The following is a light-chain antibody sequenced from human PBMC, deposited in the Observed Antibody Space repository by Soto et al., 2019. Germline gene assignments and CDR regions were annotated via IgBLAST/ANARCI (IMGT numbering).Light chain of an antibody. CDR1: QSVSSNF. V-gene: IGKV3-20*01. CDR2: GAS. CDR3: QQYSSSRRT. Sequence: IVLTQSPGTLSLSPGERVTLSCSPSQSVSSNFLAWYQHKPGQAPRLLIYGASNRAAGIPDRFSGSGSGTDFTLTISRLEPEDFAVYYCQQYSSSRRTFGQGTKVDIK. J-gene: IGKJ1*01.